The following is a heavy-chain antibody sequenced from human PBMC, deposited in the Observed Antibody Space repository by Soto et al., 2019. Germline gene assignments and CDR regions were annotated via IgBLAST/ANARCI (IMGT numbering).Heavy chain of an antibody. J-gene: IGHJ4*02. CDR2: IYYSGST. CDR1: GGSISSYD. Sequence: PSETLSLTCTVSGGSISSYDWIWIRQPPGKGLEWIGYIYYSGSTNYNPSLKSRVTISVDTSKNQFSLKLSSVTAADTAVYYCARDSITIFGVVLYFDYWSQGTLVTVSS. V-gene: IGHV4-59*01. D-gene: IGHD3-3*01. CDR3: ARDSITIFGVVLYFDY.